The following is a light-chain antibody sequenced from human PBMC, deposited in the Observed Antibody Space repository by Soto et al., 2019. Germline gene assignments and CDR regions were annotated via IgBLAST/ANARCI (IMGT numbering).Light chain of an antibody. CDR1: SSDVGGFNY. J-gene: IGLJ1*01. CDR2: EVS. V-gene: IGLV2-8*01. Sequence: QSALTQPPSASGSPGQSVTISCTGTSSDVGGFNYVSWYQQHPGKAPKLMIYEVSKRPSGVPDRFSGSTSGNTASLTVSGLQAEYVGDYSCSSYAGSNNYVFGTGTQLTDL. CDR3: SSYAGSNNYV.